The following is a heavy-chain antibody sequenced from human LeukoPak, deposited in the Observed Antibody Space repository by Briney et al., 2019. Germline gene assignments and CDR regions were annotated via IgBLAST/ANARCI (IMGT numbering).Heavy chain of an antibody. CDR1: GGSISSYY. CDR3: ARQYGPVDY. J-gene: IGHJ4*02. D-gene: IGHD4-17*01. Sequence: SETLSLTCTVPGGSISSYYWSWIRQPPGKGLEWIGYIYYSGSTNYNPSLKSRVTISVDTSKNQFSLRLSSVTAADTAVYYCARQYGPVDYWGQGTLVTVSS. CDR2: IYYSGST. V-gene: IGHV4-59*08.